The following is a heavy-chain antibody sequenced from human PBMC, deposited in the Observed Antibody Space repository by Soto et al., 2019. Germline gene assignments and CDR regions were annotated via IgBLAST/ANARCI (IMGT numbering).Heavy chain of an antibody. CDR3: ARLDGNSYDSSGYYYYYYGMDV. D-gene: IGHD3-22*01. CDR1: GFTFSDYY. CDR2: ISSSGSTI. J-gene: IGHJ6*02. V-gene: IGHV3-11*01. Sequence: QVQLVESGGGLVKPGGSLRLSCAASGFTFSDYYMSWIRQAPGKGLEWVSYISSSGSTIYYADSVKGRFTISRDNDKNSLYLQMNSLRAEDTAVYYCARLDGNSYDSSGYYYYYYGMDVWGQGTTVTVSS.